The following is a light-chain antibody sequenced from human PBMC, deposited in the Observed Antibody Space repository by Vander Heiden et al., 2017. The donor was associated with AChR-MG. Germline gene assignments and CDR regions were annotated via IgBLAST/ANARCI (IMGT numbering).Light chain of an antibody. V-gene: IGKV1-33*01. J-gene: IGKJ2*01. Sequence: DIQMTPSPSSLAVSVGVGVTITCQASQDISTYLHWYQQKPGNPPELMIYDASSLRTGVPSRFSGSGSGTNFTFQISRLQPEDVATSFCHQYDRLPYTFSQG. CDR2: DAS. CDR3: HQYDRLPYT. CDR1: QDISTY.